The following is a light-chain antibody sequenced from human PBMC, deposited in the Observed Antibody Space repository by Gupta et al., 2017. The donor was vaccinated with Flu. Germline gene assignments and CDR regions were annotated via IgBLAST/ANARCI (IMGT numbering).Light chain of an antibody. J-gene: IGLJ2*01. Sequence: QIVVTQEPALSVSPGGTVTLTCASDSGAVTSVYFASWFQQKPGQAPRPLIYSTDNKHTWTPARFSGSLLGDKAALTLSGVQPEDEAEYYCLLFYGGAMVFGGGTKVTVL. CDR1: SGAVTSVYF. V-gene: IGLV7-43*01. CDR3: LLFYGGAMV. CDR2: STD.